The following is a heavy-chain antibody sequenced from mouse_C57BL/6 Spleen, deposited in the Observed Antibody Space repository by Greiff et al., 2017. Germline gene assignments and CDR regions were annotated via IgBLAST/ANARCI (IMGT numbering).Heavy chain of an antibody. V-gene: IGHV1-82*01. CDR1: GYAFSSSW. CDR2: IYPGDGDT. D-gene: IGHD1-1*01. J-gene: IGHJ2*01. CDR3: ARAGGYGSPDY. Sequence: VQLQQSGPELVKPGASVKISCKASGYAFSSSWMNWVKQRPGKGLEWIGRIYPGDGDTNYNGKFKGKATLTADKSSSTAYMQLSSLTSEDSAVYFCARAGGYGSPDYWGQGTTLTVSS.